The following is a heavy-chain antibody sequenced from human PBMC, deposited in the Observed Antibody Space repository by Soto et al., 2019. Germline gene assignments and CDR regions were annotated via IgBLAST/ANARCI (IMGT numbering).Heavy chain of an antibody. CDR1: GYTFTGYY. J-gene: IGHJ6*02. D-gene: IGHD6-6*01. CDR2: INPNSGGT. Sequence: GASVKVSCKASGYTFTGYYMHWVRQAPGQGLEWMGWINPNSGGTNYAQKFQGWVTMTRDMSISTAYMELSRLRSDDTAVYYCAREIYSSSSRGDYYYGMDVWGQGTTVTVSS. V-gene: IGHV1-2*04. CDR3: AREIYSSSSRGDYYYGMDV.